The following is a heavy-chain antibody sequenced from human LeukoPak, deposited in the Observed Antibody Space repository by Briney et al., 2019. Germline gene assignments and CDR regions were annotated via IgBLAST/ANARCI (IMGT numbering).Heavy chain of an antibody. CDR1: GFSLSRNTVG. D-gene: IGHD3-10*01. CDR2: IYWNGNK. J-gene: IGHJ1*01. V-gene: IGHV2-5*01. Sequence: ESGPTLVKPTQTLTLTCTFSGFSLSRNTVGVGWIRQPPGRALEWLASIYWNGNKRYRPSLRDRVTITKDTSKNQVVLTMTNMDPVDTATYYCAHRGVVREKYFLHWGQGTLVTVS. CDR3: AHRGVVREKYFLH.